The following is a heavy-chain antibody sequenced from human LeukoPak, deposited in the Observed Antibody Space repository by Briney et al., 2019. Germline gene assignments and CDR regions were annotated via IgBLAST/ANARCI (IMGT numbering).Heavy chain of an antibody. J-gene: IGHJ4*02. CDR1: GGSISSYY. CDR2: IYYSGST. V-gene: IGHV4-59*01. D-gene: IGHD3-10*01. Sequence: SETLSLTCAVSGGSISSYYWSWIRQPPGKGLEWIGYIYYSGSTNYNPSLKSRVTISVDTSKNQFSLKLSSVTAADTAVYYCARMWRSGSYWGQGTLVTVSS. CDR3: ARMWRSGSY.